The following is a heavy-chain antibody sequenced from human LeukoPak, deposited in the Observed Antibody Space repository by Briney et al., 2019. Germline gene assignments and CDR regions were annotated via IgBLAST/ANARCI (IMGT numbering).Heavy chain of an antibody. D-gene: IGHD2-8*01. CDR2: MNQDGSEI. CDR1: GFTFSRYW. CDR3: ANEEWYRFDY. V-gene: IGHV3-7*03. J-gene: IGHJ4*02. Sequence: GGSLRLSCVGSGFTFSRYWLNWVRQAPGKGLEWVANMNQDGSEIYYLDSVKGRFTISRDNAKNSVYLQMNSLRAEDTALYYCANEEWYRFDYWGQGTLVTVPS.